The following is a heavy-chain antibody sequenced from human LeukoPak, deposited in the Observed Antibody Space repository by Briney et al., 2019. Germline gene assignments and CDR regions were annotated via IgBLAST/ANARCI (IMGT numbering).Heavy chain of an antibody. J-gene: IGHJ6*02. V-gene: IGHV3-21*01. Sequence: NPGGSLRLSCAASGFTFSSYSMNWVRQAPGKGLELVSSMSSSRTYIYYADPVKGRFTISRDNAKNSLYLQMNSLRAEDTAVYYCARGDGDYFYYGMDVWGQGATVTVSS. CDR1: GFTFSSYS. CDR2: MSSSRTYI. CDR3: ARGDGDYFYYGMDV. D-gene: IGHD4-17*01.